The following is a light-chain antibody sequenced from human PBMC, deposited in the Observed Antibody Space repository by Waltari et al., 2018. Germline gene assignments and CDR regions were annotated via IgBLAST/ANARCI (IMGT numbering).Light chain of an antibody. V-gene: IGKV3-15*01. CDR3: QQDNNWPPWT. CDR1: QGVSSK. CDR2: DTS. J-gene: IGKJ1*01. Sequence: EIVMTQSPATLSVSPGERATLSCRASQGVSSKLAWYQQKPGQPPTLILYDTSVRAAGIPAWFRGSASGTEFTPTISSLQSDDFAVYYCQQDNNWPPWTFGQGTKVENK.